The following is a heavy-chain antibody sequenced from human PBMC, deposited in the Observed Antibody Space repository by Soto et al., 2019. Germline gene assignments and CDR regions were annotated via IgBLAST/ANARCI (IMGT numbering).Heavy chain of an antibody. V-gene: IGHV3-23*01. D-gene: IGHD3-10*01. CDR3: AKDGYGNYYGSGSHFDY. Sequence: EVQLLESGGGLVQPGGSLRLSCAASGFTFSSYAMSWVRQAPGKGLEWVSAISGSGGSTYYADSVKGRFTISRDNSKNTLYRQMNSLRAEDTAVYYGAKDGYGNYYGSGSHFDYWGQGTLVTVSS. CDR1: GFTFSSYA. J-gene: IGHJ4*02. CDR2: ISGSGGST.